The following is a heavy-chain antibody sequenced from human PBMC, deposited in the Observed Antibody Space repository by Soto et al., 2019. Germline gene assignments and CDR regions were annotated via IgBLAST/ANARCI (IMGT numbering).Heavy chain of an antibody. J-gene: IGHJ4*02. D-gene: IGHD4-17*01. Sequence: HPGGSLRISCAASGFTFSSYGMHWVRQAPGKGLEWVAVISYDGSNKYYADSVKGRFTISRDNSKNTLYLQMNSLRAEDTAVYYCAKDPRPPSPRRDGYNYGYYFDYWGQGTLVTVSS. CDR3: AKDPRPPSPRRDGYNYGYYFDY. CDR1: GFTFSSYG. CDR2: ISYDGSNK. V-gene: IGHV3-30*18.